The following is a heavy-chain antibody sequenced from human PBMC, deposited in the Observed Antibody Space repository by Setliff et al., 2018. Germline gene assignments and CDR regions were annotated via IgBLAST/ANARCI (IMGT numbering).Heavy chain of an antibody. D-gene: IGHD2-8*01. CDR3: TRFDCTSGVCYSDY. Sequence: GGSLRLSCTASGFTFGDYAMSWVRQAPGKGLEWVGFIRSKTYGGTSDYVASVKGRFTISRDDSKSIAYLQMNSLKPEDTAVYYCTRFDCTSGVCYSDYWGQGSLVTVSS. J-gene: IGHJ4*02. CDR2: IRSKTYGGTS. V-gene: IGHV3-49*04. CDR1: GFTFGDYA.